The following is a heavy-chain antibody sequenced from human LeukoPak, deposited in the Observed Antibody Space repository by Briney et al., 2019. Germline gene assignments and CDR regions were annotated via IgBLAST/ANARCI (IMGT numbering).Heavy chain of an antibody. CDR1: GASVSSGGSS. D-gene: IGHD3-10*01. Sequence: SETLSLACAVTGASVSSGGSSWAWIRQPPGKGLEWIGYIYHIVNTFYNPSLQSRVTISVDRAKNQVSLRLTSVTAADTAVYYCARDSYGLGSNYFDPWGQGTQVTVSS. V-gene: IGHV4-30-2*01. CDR2: IYHIVNT. J-gene: IGHJ5*02. CDR3: ARDSYGLGSNYFDP.